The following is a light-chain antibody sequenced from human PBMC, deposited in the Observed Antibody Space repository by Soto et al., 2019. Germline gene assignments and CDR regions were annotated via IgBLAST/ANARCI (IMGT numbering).Light chain of an antibody. CDR3: KQYGANSPWT. V-gene: IGKV1-5*03. CDR2: KAS. Sequence: DIQVTQSPSTLSASVGDRVTINCRASQNINDWLAWYQQKSGKAPKVLIYKASSLGSGVPSRFSGSGSGTEFTLTISSLQTEDFATYYCKQYGANSPWTFGQGTKVEIK. J-gene: IGKJ1*01. CDR1: QNINDW.